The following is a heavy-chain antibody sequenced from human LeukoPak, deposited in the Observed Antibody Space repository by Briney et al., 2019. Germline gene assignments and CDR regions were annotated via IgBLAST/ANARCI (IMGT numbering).Heavy chain of an antibody. CDR3: ARPGLSDAFDI. J-gene: IGHJ3*02. CDR1: GGSISSYY. CDR2: IYYSGST. D-gene: IGHD2-8*02. V-gene: IGHV4-59*01. Sequence: SETLSLTCTVPGGSISSYYWSWIRQPPGKGLEWIGYIYYSGSTNYNPSLKSRVTISVDTSKNQFSLRLSSVSAADTAVYYCARPGLSDAFDIWGQGTMVTVSS.